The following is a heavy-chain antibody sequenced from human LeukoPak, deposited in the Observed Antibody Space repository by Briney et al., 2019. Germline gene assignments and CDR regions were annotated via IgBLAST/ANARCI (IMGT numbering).Heavy chain of an antibody. CDR1: GVSISSSSYD. CDR3: ARRGDGYNFFDY. Sequence: SESLSLTCTVSGVSISSSSYDWGWIRQPPGKGLEWSGSIYYSGSTYYNPSLKSRVTISVDTSKNQFSLKLSSVTAADTAVYYCARRGDGYNFFDYWGQGTLVTVSS. D-gene: IGHD5-24*01. V-gene: IGHV4-39*01. J-gene: IGHJ4*02. CDR2: IYYSGST.